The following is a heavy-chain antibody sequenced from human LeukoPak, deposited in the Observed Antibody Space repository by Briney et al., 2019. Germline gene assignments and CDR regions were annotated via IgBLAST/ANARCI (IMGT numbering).Heavy chain of an antibody. J-gene: IGHJ6*02. V-gene: IGHV3-11*01. CDR2: ISSSGSTI. D-gene: IGHD2-21*01. CDR3: ARGRLMYSDV. CDR1: GFPFSSYW. Sequence: GGSLRLSCSTSGFPFSSYWMSWIRQAPGKGLEWVSYISSSGSTIYYADSVKGRFTISRYNAKNSLYLQMNSLRAEDTAVYYCARGRLMYSDVWGQGTTVTVSS.